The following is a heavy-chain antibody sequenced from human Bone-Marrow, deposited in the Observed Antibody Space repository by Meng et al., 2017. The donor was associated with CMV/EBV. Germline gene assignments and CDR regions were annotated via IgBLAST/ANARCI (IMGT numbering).Heavy chain of an antibody. D-gene: IGHD3-9*01. CDR3: AKNAQAHYDILTGYDKEERYFDY. V-gene: IGHV1-69*10. CDR1: GGTFSSYA. Sequence: SVKVSCKASGGTFSSYAISWVRQAPGQGLEWVGGIIPILNIANYAQKFQGRVTITADKSTSTAYMELSSLRSEDTAIYYCAKNAQAHYDILTGYDKEERYFDYWGQGTLVTVSS. CDR2: IIPILNIA. J-gene: IGHJ4*02.